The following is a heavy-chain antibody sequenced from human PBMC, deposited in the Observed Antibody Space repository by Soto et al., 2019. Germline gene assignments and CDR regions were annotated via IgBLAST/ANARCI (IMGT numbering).Heavy chain of an antibody. CDR2: IKSKSDDGTT. D-gene: IGHD1-26*01. J-gene: IGHJ5*01. CDR1: GCIFSNVW. CDR3: NTYGVGATNSWFDP. V-gene: IGHV3-15*01. Sequence: GGSLRLSCAGSGCIFSNVWMNWVRQAPGKGLEWVGHIKSKSDDGTTDYAAPVKGRFTISRDDSKNTLYLEMNSLQSEDTALYYCNTYGVGATNSWFDPWGQGTLVTVSS.